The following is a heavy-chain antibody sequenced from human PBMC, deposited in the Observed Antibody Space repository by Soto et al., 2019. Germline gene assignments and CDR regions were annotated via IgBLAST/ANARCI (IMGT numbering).Heavy chain of an antibody. CDR1: GFTFSSYG. V-gene: IGHV3-33*01. CDR3: ARDGMGRRYYYGSGSYYNWYYYMDV. D-gene: IGHD3-10*01. Sequence: GGSLRLSCAASGFTFSSYGMHWVRQAPGKGLEWVAVIWYDGSNKYYADSVKGRFTISRDNSKNTLYLQMNSLRAEDTAVYYCARDGMGRRYYYGSGSYYNWYYYMDVWGKGTTVTVSS. J-gene: IGHJ6*03. CDR2: IWYDGSNK.